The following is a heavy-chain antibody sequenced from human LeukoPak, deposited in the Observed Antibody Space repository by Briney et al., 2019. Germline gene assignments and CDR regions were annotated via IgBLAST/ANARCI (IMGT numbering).Heavy chain of an antibody. CDR1: GYSISSGYY. CDR2: IYYSGST. D-gene: IGHD2-21*01. CDR3: ARGSGGGEDY. V-gene: IGHV4-61*01. J-gene: IGHJ4*02. Sequence: SETLSLTCNVSGYSISSGYYWSWIRQPPGKGLEWIGYIYYSGSTNYNPSLKSRVTISVDTSKNQFSLKLSSVTAADTAVYYCARGSGGGEDYWGQGTLVTVSS.